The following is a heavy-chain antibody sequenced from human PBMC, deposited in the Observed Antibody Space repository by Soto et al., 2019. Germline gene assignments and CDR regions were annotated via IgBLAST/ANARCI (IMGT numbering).Heavy chain of an antibody. D-gene: IGHD2-15*01. Sequence: SETLSLTCTVSGGSVSSGSYSWSWVRETPGKGLDWIGYIYYSGSTNYNPSLKSRVTISVDTSKNQFSLKLSSVTAADTAVYYCARVHWYTRRWYYFDYWGQGTLVTLSS. CDR3: ARVHWYTRRWYYFDY. J-gene: IGHJ4*02. CDR1: GGSVSSGSYS. CDR2: IYYSGST. V-gene: IGHV4-61*01.